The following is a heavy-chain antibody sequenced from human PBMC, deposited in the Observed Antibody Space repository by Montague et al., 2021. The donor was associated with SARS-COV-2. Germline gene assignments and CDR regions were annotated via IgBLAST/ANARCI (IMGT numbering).Heavy chain of an antibody. Sequence: SETLSLTCTVSGDSMNNYYWSWIRQPPGKGLEWIGYINYSGSTHYNPSLQSRVTLSKDTSKNQFSLRLTPVTAADTAMYFCARAPIYRSSWYAYFDYWGKGTLVPV. J-gene: IGHJ4*02. CDR3: ARAPIYRSSWYAYFDY. V-gene: IGHV4-59*01. D-gene: IGHD6-13*01. CDR1: GDSMNNYY. CDR2: INYSGST.